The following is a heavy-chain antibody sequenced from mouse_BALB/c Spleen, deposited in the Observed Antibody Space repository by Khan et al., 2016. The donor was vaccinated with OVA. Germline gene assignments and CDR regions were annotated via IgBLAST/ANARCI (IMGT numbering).Heavy chain of an antibody. CDR2: ISYSGNT. D-gene: IGHD1-1*01. J-gene: IGHJ2*01. V-gene: IGHV3-2*02. CDR1: GYSIASDYA. CDR3: ARVYGGDFDY. Sequence: VQLQQSGPGLVKPSQSLSLTCTVTGYSIASDYAWNWIRQFPGNKLEWMGFISYSGNTNYNPSLKSRISITRDTSKNQFFLQLNSVTSEDTATYYGARVYGGDFDYWGQGTTRTVSS.